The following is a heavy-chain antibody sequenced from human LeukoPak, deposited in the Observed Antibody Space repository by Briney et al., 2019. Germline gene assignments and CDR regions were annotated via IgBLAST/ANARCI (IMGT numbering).Heavy chain of an antibody. CDR2: INTDGTVT. CDR3: ATKQWLAPPPDS. Sequence: GGSLRLSCAASGFTFSKHWMLWVRQAPGKGLESVSRINTDGTVTTYADSVKGRFTVARDNAENTMFLQMNSVRDEDTAVYYCATKQWLAPPPDSWGQGTPVTVSS. V-gene: IGHV3-74*01. CDR1: GFTFSKHW. J-gene: IGHJ4*02. D-gene: IGHD6-19*01.